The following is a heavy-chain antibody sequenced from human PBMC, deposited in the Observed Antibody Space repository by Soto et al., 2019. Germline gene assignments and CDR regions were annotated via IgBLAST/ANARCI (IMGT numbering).Heavy chain of an antibody. CDR1: CGSISSSSYY. CDR3: ARLKGYSYGPPFDY. Sequence: SETLSLTCTVSCGSISSSSYYWGWIRQPPGKGLEWMGSIYYSGITYYNPSLKSRVTISVDTSKNKFSMKLSSVTAADTAVYYCARLKGYSYGPPFDYWGQGTLVTVSS. J-gene: IGHJ4*02. D-gene: IGHD5-18*01. CDR2: IYYSGIT. V-gene: IGHV4-39*01.